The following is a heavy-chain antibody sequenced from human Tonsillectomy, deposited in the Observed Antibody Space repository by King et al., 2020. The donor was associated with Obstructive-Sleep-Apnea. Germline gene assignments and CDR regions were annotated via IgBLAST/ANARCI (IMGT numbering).Heavy chain of an antibody. J-gene: IGHJ4*02. CDR3: ARGDYGDIDY. CDR1: GYTFTIYY. Sequence: QLVQSGAEAKRPGASVKVSCKTSGYTFTIYYIHWVRQAPGQGLEWVGCINPNNDGTKYAQKFQGRVTMTRDTSISTAYMELNRLRSDDTAVYYCARGDYGDIDYWGQGSLVTVSS. CDR2: INPNNDGT. V-gene: IGHV1-2*02. D-gene: IGHD4/OR15-4a*01.